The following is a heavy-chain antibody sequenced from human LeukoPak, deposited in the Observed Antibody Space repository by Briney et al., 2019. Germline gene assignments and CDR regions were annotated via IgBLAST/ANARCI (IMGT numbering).Heavy chain of an antibody. D-gene: IGHD3-16*01. CDR3: ARLRFRHYGVDV. V-gene: IGHV1-69*04. Sequence: ASVKVSCKASGGTFSSYAISWVRQAPGQGLEWMGRIIPILGIANYAQKFQGRVTITADKSTSTAYMELSSLRSDDTAVYYCARLRFRHYGVDVWGQGTTVTVSS. CDR2: IIPILGIA. J-gene: IGHJ6*02. CDR1: GGTFSSYA.